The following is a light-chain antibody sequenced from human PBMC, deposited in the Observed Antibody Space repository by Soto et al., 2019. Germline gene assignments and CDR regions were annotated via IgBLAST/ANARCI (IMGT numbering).Light chain of an antibody. V-gene: IGKV1-17*03. CDR1: QGISNS. CDR3: LQHNTFPYT. CDR2: ATS. Sequence: DIQMTQSPSAMAASVGDRVTITCRASQGISNSLAWFQQKPGNVPRRLIYATSTLQSGVPSRLSGSGSGTEFTLAISSLQPEDFATYYCLQHNTFPYTFGQGTKLEIK. J-gene: IGKJ2*01.